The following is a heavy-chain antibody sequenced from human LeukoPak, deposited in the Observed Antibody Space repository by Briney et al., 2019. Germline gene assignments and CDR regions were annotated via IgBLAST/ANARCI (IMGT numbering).Heavy chain of an antibody. CDR1: GFTFSSYL. V-gene: IGHV3-74*01. Sequence: GGSVRLSCAVSGFTFSSYLMHWGRQAPGKGLVWVSRINSDGSSTDYAHSVKGRFTISRDNAKNTLYLQMNSLRADDTALYYCVREPDGGRYYQYGMDVWGDGTSVTVSS. D-gene: IGHD1-26*01. CDR3: VREPDGGRYYQYGMDV. CDR2: INSDGSST. J-gene: IGHJ6*04.